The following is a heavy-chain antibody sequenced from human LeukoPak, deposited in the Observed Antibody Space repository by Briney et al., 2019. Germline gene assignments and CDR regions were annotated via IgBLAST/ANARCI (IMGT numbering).Heavy chain of an antibody. CDR2: IRSSGSTI. D-gene: IGHD2-21*01. J-gene: IGHJ4*02. CDR1: GFTFSSYE. Sequence: GGSLRLSCAASGFTFSSYEMNWVRQAPGKGLEWVSYIRSSGSTIYYADSVKGRFTISRDNAKNSLYLQMNSLRAEDTAVYYCARSSSVLWWYLDYWGQGTLVTVSS. CDR3: ARSSSVLWWYLDY. V-gene: IGHV3-48*03.